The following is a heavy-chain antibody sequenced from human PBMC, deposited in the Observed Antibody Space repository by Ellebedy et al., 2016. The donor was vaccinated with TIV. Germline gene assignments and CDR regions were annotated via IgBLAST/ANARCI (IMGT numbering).Heavy chain of an antibody. CDR3: AGELTGYSY. J-gene: IGHJ4*02. D-gene: IGHD3-9*01. CDR2: IYYTGNT. CDR1: GGSVSSGNYY. Sequence: SETLSLXXYVSGGSVSSGNYYWSWIRQPPGKGLEWIGSIYYTGNTDYSPSLKSRSTISVDTSKNQFSLKLNSVTAADTAVYYCAGELTGYSYWGQGTLVSVSS. V-gene: IGHV4-61*01.